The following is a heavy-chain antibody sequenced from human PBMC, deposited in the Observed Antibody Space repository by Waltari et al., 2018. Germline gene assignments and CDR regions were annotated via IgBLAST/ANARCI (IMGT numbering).Heavy chain of an antibody. D-gene: IGHD6-13*01. CDR3: ARHKQQLVPNWFDP. CDR2: IYYSGGT. V-gene: IGHV4-39*01. J-gene: IGHJ5*02. CDR1: GGSISSSSYY. Sequence: QLQLQESGPGLVKPSETLSLTCTVSGGSISSSSYYWGWIRQPPGKGLEWIGMIYYSGGTYYNPALKRRVTISVDTSKNQFALRLSSVTAADTAVYYCARHKQQLVPNWFDPWGQGTLVTVSS.